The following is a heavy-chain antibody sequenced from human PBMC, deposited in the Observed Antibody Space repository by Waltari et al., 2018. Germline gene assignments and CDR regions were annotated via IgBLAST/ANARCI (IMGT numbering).Heavy chain of an antibody. V-gene: IGHV1-2*06. CDR2: INPNSGGT. Sequence: QVQLVQSGAEVKKPGASVKVSCKASGYTFTGYYLPWLRQAPGQGLEWMGRINPNSGGTNYAQKFQGRVTMTRDTSISTAYMELSRLRSDDTAVYYCARTGYSSSWLFDYWGQGTLVTVSS. J-gene: IGHJ4*02. CDR1: GYTFTGYY. D-gene: IGHD6-13*01. CDR3: ARTGYSSSWLFDY.